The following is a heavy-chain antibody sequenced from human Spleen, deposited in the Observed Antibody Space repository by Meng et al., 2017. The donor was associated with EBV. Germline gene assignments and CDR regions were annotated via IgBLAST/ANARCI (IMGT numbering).Heavy chain of an antibody. V-gene: IGHV1-45*02. D-gene: IGHD1/OR15-1a*01. CDR1: GYTFTYRY. J-gene: IGHJ2*01. Sequence: MHLVQVGAEVKKPGSPVKISCKSSGYTFTYRYLHWVRQAPGQALEWMGWITPYNGDTDYAQKFQDRVTITRDTSLSTTYMELTNLRSEDTAMYYCARSSLTGTDWYFDFWGRGTLVTVSS. CDR3: ARSSLTGTDWYFDF. CDR2: ITPYNGDT.